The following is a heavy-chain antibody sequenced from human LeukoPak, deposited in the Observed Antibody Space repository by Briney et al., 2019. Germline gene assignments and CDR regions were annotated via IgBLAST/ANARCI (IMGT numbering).Heavy chain of an antibody. V-gene: IGHV4-59*01. J-gene: IGHJ6*03. CDR3: ARVLQNYYHLDV. CDR1: GVSINSYY. CDR2: IYDSGSA. D-gene: IGHD3-3*01. Sequence: SETLSLTCTVSGVSINSYYWSWIRQPPGKGLEWIGFIYDSGSANYKSSLESQVTMTLDTSKNQFSLKLNSVTAADTAVYYCARVLQNYYHLDVWGKGTTVTVSS.